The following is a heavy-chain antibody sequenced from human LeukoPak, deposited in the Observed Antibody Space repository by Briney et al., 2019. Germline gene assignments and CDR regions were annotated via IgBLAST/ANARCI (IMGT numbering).Heavy chain of an antibody. J-gene: IGHJ4*02. Sequence: PSETLSLTCTVSGGSISSTSYYWGWIRQPPGKGLEWIGSIFYSGSTYYNPSLKSRVTISVDTSKTQFSLKLGSVTAADTAVYYCARETYYYGSSYINYWGQGTLVTVSS. V-gene: IGHV4-39*07. D-gene: IGHD3-10*01. CDR2: IFYSGST. CDR3: ARETYYYGSSYINY. CDR1: GGSISSTSYY.